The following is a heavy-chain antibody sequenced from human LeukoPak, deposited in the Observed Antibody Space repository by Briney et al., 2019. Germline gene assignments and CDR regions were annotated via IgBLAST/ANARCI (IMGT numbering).Heavy chain of an antibody. Sequence: GGSLRLSCAASGFTFSSYSMNWVHQAPGKGLEWVSSISSSSSYIYYADSVKGRFTISRDNAKNSLYLQMNSLRAEDTAVYYCARGGHGSSADWFDPWGQGTLVTVSS. CDR3: ARGGHGSSADWFDP. D-gene: IGHD6-6*01. J-gene: IGHJ5*02. V-gene: IGHV3-21*01. CDR2: ISSSSSYI. CDR1: GFTFSSYS.